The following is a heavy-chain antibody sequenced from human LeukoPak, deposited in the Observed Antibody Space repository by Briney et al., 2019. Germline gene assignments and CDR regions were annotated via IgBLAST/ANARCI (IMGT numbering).Heavy chain of an antibody. CDR3: ARKRITIFGVVTPNYYYYYMDV. J-gene: IGHJ6*03. CDR2: IIPIFGTA. CDR1: GGTFSSYA. V-gene: IGHV1-69*06. D-gene: IGHD3-3*01. Sequence: AASVKVSCKASGGTFSSYAISWVRQAPGQGLEWMGGIIPIFGTANYAQKFQGRVTITADKSTSTAYMELSSLRSEDTAVYYCARKRITIFGVVTPNYYYYYMDVWGKGTTVTVSS.